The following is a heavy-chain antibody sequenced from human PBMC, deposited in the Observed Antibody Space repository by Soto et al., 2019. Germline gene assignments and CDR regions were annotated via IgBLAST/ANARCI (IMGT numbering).Heavy chain of an antibody. J-gene: IGHJ4*02. CDR2: IYYSGST. Sequence: SETLSLTCTVSGGSISSSDYYWGWIRQPPGKGLEWIGSIYYSGSTYYNPSLKSRVTISVDTSKNQFSLRLSSVTAADTAVYYCARHGDYGDYGVIYWGQGTLVTVSS. D-gene: IGHD4-17*01. CDR3: ARHGDYGDYGVIY. V-gene: IGHV4-39*01. CDR1: GGSISSSDYY.